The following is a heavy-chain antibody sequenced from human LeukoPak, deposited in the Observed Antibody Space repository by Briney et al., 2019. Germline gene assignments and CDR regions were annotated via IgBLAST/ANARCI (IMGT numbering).Heavy chain of an antibody. Sequence: SETLSLTCTVSGGSISSSSYYWGWIRQPPGKGLEWIGSIYYSGSTYYNPSLKSRVTISVDTSKNQFSLKLSSVTAADTAVYYCAREYDNSLMRAFDIWGQGTMVTVSS. CDR1: GGSISSSSYY. CDR2: IYYSGST. J-gene: IGHJ3*02. V-gene: IGHV4-39*02. D-gene: IGHD3-22*01. CDR3: AREYDNSLMRAFDI.